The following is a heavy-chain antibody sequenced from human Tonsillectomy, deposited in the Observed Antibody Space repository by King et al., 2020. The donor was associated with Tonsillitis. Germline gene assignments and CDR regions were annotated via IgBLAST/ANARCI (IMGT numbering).Heavy chain of an antibody. CDR1: GLTFSTYM. CDR2: ITSASTYI. V-gene: IGHV3-21*01. D-gene: IGHD2-2*02. J-gene: IGHJ4*02. Sequence: VQLVESGGGLVKPGGSLRLSCEVSGLTFSTYMMNWVRQAPGKGLEWVASITSASTYIYYADSVKGRFIISRDNAKNSLFLQMNSLRAGDTAVDYCARDFCSSSTCYKEELGFWGQGTLVTVSS. CDR3: ARDFCSSSTCYKEELGF.